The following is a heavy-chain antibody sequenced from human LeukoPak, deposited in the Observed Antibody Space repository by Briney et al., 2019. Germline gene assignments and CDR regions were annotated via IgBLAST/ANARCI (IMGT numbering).Heavy chain of an antibody. CDR1: GFTFSSYA. J-gene: IGHJ4*02. CDR3: AREISGYDDYYFDY. V-gene: IGHV3-30*04. D-gene: IGHD5-12*01. CDR2: ISYDGSNK. Sequence: PGGSLRLSCAASGFTFSSYAMHWVRQAPGKGLEWAAVISYDGSNKYYADSVKGRFTISRDNSKNTLYLQMNSLRAEDTAVYYCAREISGYDDYYFDYWGQGTLVTVSS.